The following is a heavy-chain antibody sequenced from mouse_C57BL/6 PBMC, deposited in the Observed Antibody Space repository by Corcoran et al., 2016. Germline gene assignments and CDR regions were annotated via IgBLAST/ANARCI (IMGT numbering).Heavy chain of an antibody. CDR3: ARDDYDAYAMDY. CDR2: ISYDGSN. CDR1: GYSITSGYY. D-gene: IGHD2-4*01. Sequence: DVQLQESGPGLVKPSQSLSLTCSVTGYSITSGYYWSWIRQFPGNKLEWMGYISYDGSNNYNPSLKNRISITRDTSKNQFFLKLNSVTTEDTATYYCARDDYDAYAMDYWGQGTSVTVSS. J-gene: IGHJ4*01. V-gene: IGHV3-6*01.